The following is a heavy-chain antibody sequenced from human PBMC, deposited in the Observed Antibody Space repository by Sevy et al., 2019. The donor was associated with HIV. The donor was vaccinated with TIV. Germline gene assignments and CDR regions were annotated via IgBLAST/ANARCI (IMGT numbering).Heavy chain of an antibody. CDR1: GFTFGSYS. CDR3: ARDQREGDCSGGSCYSDAFDI. D-gene: IGHD2-15*01. CDR2: ISSSSNYI. Sequence: GGSLRLSCAASGFTFGSYSMNWVRQAPGKGLEWVSSISSSSNYIYYADSVKGRFTISRDNAKNSLYLQMNSLRAEDTAVYYCARDQREGDCSGGSCYSDAFDIWGQGTMVTVSS. J-gene: IGHJ3*02. V-gene: IGHV3-21*01.